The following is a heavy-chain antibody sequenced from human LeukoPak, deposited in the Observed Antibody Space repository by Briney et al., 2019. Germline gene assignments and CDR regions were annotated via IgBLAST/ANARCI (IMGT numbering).Heavy chain of an antibody. J-gene: IGHJ4*02. V-gene: IGHV1-2*02. CDR1: GYTFTGYY. CDR3: ATLYYYDSSGYYLGYYFDY. D-gene: IGHD3-22*01. CDR2: INPNSGGT. Sequence: ASVKVSCKASGYTFTGYYMHWVRQAPGQGLEWMGWINPNSGGTNYAQKFQGRVTMTRDTSISTAYMELSRLRSDGTAVYYCATLYYYDSSGYYLGYYFDYWGQGTLVTVSS.